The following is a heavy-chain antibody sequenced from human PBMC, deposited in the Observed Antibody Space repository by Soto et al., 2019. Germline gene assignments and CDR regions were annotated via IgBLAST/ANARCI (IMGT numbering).Heavy chain of an antibody. V-gene: IGHV3-9*01. CDR1: GFTFDDYA. Sequence: GGSLRLSCAASGFTFDDYAMHWVRQAPGKGLEWVSGVSWNSGSIGYAGSVKGRFTISRDNAKNSLYLQMNSLRAEDTALYYCAKESPNIVATMGPTPFDYWGQGTLVTVSS. J-gene: IGHJ4*02. CDR3: AKESPNIVATMGPTPFDY. D-gene: IGHD5-12*01. CDR2: VSWNSGSI.